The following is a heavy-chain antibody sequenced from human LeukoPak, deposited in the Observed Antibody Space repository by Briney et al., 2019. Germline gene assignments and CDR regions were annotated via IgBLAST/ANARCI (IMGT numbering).Heavy chain of an antibody. CDR1: GFTFSTYW. V-gene: IGHV3-7*01. Sequence: GGSLRLSCAASGFTFSTYWINWVRQAPGKGLEWVANINQDGRENYYVDSVKGRFTISRDNAKNSLYLQMNSLRAGDTAVYYCARGTSDSRVTPTRYWGQGTLVTVSS. CDR2: INQDGREN. J-gene: IGHJ4*02. CDR3: ARGTSDSRVTPTRY. D-gene: IGHD3-22*01.